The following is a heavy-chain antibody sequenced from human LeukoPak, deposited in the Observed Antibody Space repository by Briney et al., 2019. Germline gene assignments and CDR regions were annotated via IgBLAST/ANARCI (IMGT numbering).Heavy chain of an antibody. V-gene: IGHV3-30*02. CDR3: AKDLDGDYSAFDI. Sequence: DSVKGRFTISRDNSKNTLYVQMNSLRAEDTAVYYCAKDLDGDYSAFDIWGQGTMVTVSS. D-gene: IGHD4-17*01. J-gene: IGHJ3*02.